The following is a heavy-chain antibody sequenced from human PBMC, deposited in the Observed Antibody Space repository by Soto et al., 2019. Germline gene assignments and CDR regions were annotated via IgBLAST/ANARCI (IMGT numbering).Heavy chain of an antibody. CDR1: GYTFTSYG. Sequence: GASVKVCCKASGYTFTSYGISWVRQAPGQGLEWMGWISAYNGNTNYAQKLQGRVTMTTDTSTSTAYMELRSLRSDDTAVYYCARDSYDFWSGYVLSYYYYGMDVWGQGTTVTVSS. CDR3: ARDSYDFWSGYVLSYYYYGMDV. V-gene: IGHV1-18*04. J-gene: IGHJ6*02. D-gene: IGHD3-3*01. CDR2: ISAYNGNT.